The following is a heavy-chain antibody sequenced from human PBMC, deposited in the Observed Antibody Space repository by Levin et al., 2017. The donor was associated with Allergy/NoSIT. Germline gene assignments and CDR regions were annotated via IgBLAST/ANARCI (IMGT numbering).Heavy chain of an antibody. V-gene: IGHV1-2*06. D-gene: IGHD4-17*01. CDR3: ARVKRLRLNWFDP. CDR1: GYTFTGYY. CDR2: INPNSGGT. Sequence: ASVKVSCKASGYTFTGYYMHWVRQAPGQGLEWMGRINPNSGGTNYAQKVQGRVTMTRDTSISTAYMELSRLRSDDTAVYYCARVKRLRLNWFDPWGQGTLVTVSS. J-gene: IGHJ5*02.